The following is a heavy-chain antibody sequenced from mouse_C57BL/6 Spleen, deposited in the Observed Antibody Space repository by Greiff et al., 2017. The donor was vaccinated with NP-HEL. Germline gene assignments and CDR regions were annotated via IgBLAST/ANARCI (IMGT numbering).Heavy chain of an antibody. CDR3: AREGSRGFAY. CDR2: IYPGSGNT. CDR1: GYSFTSYY. D-gene: IGHD1-1*01. V-gene: IGHV1-66*01. Sequence: QVQLKESGPELVKPGASVKISCKASGYSFTSYYIHWVKQRPGQGLEWIGWIYPGSGNTKYNEKFKGKATLTADTSSSTAYMQLSSLTSEDSAVYYCAREGSRGFAYWGQGTLVTVSA. J-gene: IGHJ3*01.